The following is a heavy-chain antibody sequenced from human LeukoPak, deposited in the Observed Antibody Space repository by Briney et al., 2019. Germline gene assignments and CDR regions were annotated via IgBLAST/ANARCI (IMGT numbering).Heavy chain of an antibody. V-gene: IGHV1-2*04. Sequence: ASVKVSCKASGYTFTGYYMHWVRQAPGQGLEWRGWINPNSGGTNYAQKFQGWVTMTRDTSISTAYMELSRLRSDDTAVYYCARAITMVRGVLYYYYGMDVWGQGTTVTVSS. CDR3: ARAITMVRGVLYYYYGMDV. CDR1: GYTFTGYY. CDR2: INPNSGGT. D-gene: IGHD3-10*01. J-gene: IGHJ6*02.